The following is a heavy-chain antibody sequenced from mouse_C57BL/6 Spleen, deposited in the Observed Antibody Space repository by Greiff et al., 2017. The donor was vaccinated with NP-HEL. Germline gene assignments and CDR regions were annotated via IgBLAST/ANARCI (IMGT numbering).Heavy chain of an antibody. CDR1: GYTFTDYN. V-gene: IGHV1-18*01. CDR2: INPNNGGT. D-gene: IGHD2-3*01. CDR3: ARIGYDGYYDAMDY. J-gene: IGHJ4*01. Sequence: VQLQQSGPELVKPGASVKIPCKASGYTFTDYNMDWVKQSHGKSLEWIGDINPNNGGTIYNQKFKGKATLTVDKSSSTAYMELRSLTSEDTAVYYCARIGYDGYYDAMDYWGQGTSVTVSS.